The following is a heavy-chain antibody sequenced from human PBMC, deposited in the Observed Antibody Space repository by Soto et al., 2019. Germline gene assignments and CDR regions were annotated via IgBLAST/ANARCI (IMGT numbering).Heavy chain of an antibody. V-gene: IGHV3-23*01. CDR3: AKDLGAYRGAFDI. J-gene: IGHJ3*02. CDR1: GFTFSSYA. D-gene: IGHD1-26*01. Sequence: EVQLLESGGGLVQPGGSLRLSCAASGFTFSSYAMSWVRQAPGKGLEWVSAISGSGGSTYYADYVKGRFTISRDNSKNTLYLQMNSLRAEDTAVYYCAKDLGAYRGAFDIWGQGTMVTVSS. CDR2: ISGSGGST.